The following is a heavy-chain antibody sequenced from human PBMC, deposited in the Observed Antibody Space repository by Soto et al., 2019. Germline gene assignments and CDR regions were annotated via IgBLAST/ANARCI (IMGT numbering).Heavy chain of an antibody. CDR2: IYPGDSDT. CDR3: AASIFYYGMDV. CDR1: GYTFTNYW. J-gene: IGHJ6*02. Sequence: PGESLKISCKGSGYTFTNYWIGWVRQMPGKGLEWMGIIYPGDSDTKYNPSFQGQVTISADKSITTTYLQRSSLKASDTAIYYCAASIFYYGMDVWGQGTTFTVSS. V-gene: IGHV5-51*01.